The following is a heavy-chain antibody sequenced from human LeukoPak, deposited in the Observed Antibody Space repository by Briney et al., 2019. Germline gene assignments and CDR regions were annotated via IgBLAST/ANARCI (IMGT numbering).Heavy chain of an antibody. Sequence: GGSLRLSCVASGFTFSSYSMNWVRQAPGKGLEWVSYISSSSSTIYYADSVKGRFTISRDNAKNSLYLQMNSLRAEDTAVYYCARDGYSSSSGGYYFDYWGQGTLVTVSS. D-gene: IGHD6-6*01. CDR2: ISSSSSTI. V-gene: IGHV3-48*01. CDR3: ARDGYSSSSGGYYFDY. J-gene: IGHJ4*02. CDR1: GFTFSSYS.